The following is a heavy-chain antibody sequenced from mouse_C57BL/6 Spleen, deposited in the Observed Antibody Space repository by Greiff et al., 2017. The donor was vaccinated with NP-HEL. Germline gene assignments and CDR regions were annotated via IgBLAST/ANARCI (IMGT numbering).Heavy chain of an antibody. CDR3: ARQDDGYSLYAMDY. J-gene: IGHJ4*01. D-gene: IGHD2-3*01. V-gene: IGHV5-9*01. Sequence: EVKLVESGGGLVKPGGSLKLSCAASGFTFSSYTMSWVRQTPEKRLEWVATISGGGGNTYYPDSVKGRFTISRDNAKNTLYLQMSSLRSEDTALYYCARQDDGYSLYAMDYWGQGTSVTVSS. CDR2: ISGGGGNT. CDR1: GFTFSSYT.